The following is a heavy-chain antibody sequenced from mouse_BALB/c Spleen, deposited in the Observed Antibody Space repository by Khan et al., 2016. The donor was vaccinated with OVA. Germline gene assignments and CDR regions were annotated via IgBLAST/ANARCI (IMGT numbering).Heavy chain of an antibody. CDR2: IWGGGGT. J-gene: IGHJ4*01. CDR3: ARAYYRYDGYYAMDY. Sequence: QMQLEESGPGLVAPSQSLSITCTVSGFSLSRYNLHWVRQPPGKGLEWLGMIWGGGGTDYNSTLKSRLSISKDNSKSQVFLKMNSLQTDDTAMYYCARAYYRYDGYYAMDYWGQGTSVTVSS. V-gene: IGHV2-6-4*01. CDR1: GFSLSRYN. D-gene: IGHD2-14*01.